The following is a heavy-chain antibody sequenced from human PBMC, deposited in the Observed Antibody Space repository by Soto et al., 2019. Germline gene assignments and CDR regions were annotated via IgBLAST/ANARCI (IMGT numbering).Heavy chain of an antibody. D-gene: IGHD3-3*01. V-gene: IGHV1-69*02. J-gene: IGHJ6*03. Sequence: QVQLVQSGAEVKKPGSSVKVSCKASGGTFSSYTISWVRQAPGQGLEWMGRIIPILGIANYAQKFQGRVTITAVKSTITAYMELSSLRSEDTAVYYCATTYDFWSGYQYYYYYMDVWGKGTTVTVSS. CDR3: ATTYDFWSGYQYYYYYMDV. CDR1: GGTFSSYT. CDR2: IIPILGIA.